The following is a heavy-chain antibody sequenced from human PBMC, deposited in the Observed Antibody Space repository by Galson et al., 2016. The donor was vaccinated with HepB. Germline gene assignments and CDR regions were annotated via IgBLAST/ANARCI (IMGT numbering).Heavy chain of an antibody. CDR1: GYRFSGYW. Sequence: SGAEVKKPGESLKISCKGSGYRFSGYWIGWVRQLPGKGLEWMGVIYPGDSDTKYSPSFQGQVTISADESTSTTYLQGSSLKASDTAMYYCARLYFHSHGKFDNWGQGTLVTVSS. J-gene: IGHJ4*02. CDR2: IYPGDSDT. D-gene: IGHD3-22*01. V-gene: IGHV5-51*01. CDR3: ARLYFHSHGKFDN.